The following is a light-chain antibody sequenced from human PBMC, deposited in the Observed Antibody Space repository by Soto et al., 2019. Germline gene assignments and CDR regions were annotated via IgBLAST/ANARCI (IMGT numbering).Light chain of an antibody. CDR2: GAS. CDR1: QGVSSTY. CDR3: EQYDSSPYT. V-gene: IGKV3-20*01. J-gene: IGKJ2*01. Sequence: EIVLTQSPGTLSLSPGERATLSSRASQGVSSTYFAWYQHKPGQAPRLLIYGASSRETGIPDTFSGSGSGTNFTLTISRLEPEDFAVYYCEQYDSSPYTFGQGTKLEIK.